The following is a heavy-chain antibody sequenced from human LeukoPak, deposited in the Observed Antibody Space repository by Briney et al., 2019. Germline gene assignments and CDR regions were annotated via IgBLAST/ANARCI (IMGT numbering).Heavy chain of an antibody. CDR3: ARGDYGGNRFDY. D-gene: IGHD4-23*01. J-gene: IGHJ4*02. V-gene: IGHV4-59*01. CDR2: IYYSGST. Sequence: PSETLSLTCSVSGGSISDYYWSWIRRPPGKGLEWIGYIYYSGSTNYNPSLKSRVTISVDTSRNQFSLKLSSATAADTAVYYCARGDYGGNRFDYWGRGTLVTVSS. CDR1: GGSISDYY.